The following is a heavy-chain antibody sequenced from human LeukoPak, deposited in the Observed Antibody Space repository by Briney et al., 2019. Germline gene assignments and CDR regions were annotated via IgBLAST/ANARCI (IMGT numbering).Heavy chain of an antibody. CDR3: ATNKYSSSYYFDY. Sequence: ASVKVSCKASGYTFTSYGISWVRQAPGHGLEWMGWISAYNGNTNYAQKFQGRVTMTEDTSTDTAYMELSSLRSEDTAVYYCATNKYSSSYYFDYWGQGTLVTVSS. CDR2: ISAYNGNT. CDR1: GYTFTSYG. V-gene: IGHV1-18*01. J-gene: IGHJ4*02. D-gene: IGHD6-6*01.